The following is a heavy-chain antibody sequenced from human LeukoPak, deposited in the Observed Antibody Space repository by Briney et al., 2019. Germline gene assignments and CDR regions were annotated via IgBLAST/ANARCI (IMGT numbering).Heavy chain of an antibody. D-gene: IGHD3-22*01. CDR3: AKLKDSSGYYYEYGMDV. Sequence: GGSLRLSCAASGFTFRSDWMSWVRQAPGKGLEWVAVIAYDGSNKYYADSVKGRFTISRDNSKNTLYLQMNSLRAEDTAVYYCAKLKDSSGYYYEYGMDVWGQGTTVTVSS. V-gene: IGHV3-30*18. J-gene: IGHJ6*02. CDR2: IAYDGSNK. CDR1: GFTFRSDW.